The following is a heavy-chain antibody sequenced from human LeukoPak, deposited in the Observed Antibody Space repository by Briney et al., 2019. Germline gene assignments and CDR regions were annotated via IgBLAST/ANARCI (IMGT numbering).Heavy chain of an antibody. V-gene: IGHV1-2*02. CDR1: GYTFTGYY. J-gene: IGHJ4*02. CDR3: ASLRYYYDSSGYYYFDY. Sequence: ASVKVSCKASGYTFTGYYMHWVRQAPGQGLEWMGWINPNSGGTNYAQKFQGRVTMTRDTSISTAYMGLSRLRSDDTAVYYCASLRYYYDSSGYYYFDYWGQGTLVTVSS. CDR2: INPNSGGT. D-gene: IGHD3-22*01.